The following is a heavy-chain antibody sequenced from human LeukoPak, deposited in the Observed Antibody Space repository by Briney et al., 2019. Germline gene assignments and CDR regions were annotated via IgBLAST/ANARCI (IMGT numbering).Heavy chain of an antibody. V-gene: IGHV4-61*02. CDR3: ARNHGRYFDY. J-gene: IGHJ4*02. CDR1: GGSITSGSYY. Sequence: SQTLSLTCTVSGGSITSGSYYWSWIRQPAGKGLEWIGRIYTSGSTNYNPSLKSRVTMSVDKSKNQFSLKLSSVTAADTAVYYCARNHGRYFDYWGQGTLVTVSS. CDR2: IYTSGST. D-gene: IGHD2-8*01.